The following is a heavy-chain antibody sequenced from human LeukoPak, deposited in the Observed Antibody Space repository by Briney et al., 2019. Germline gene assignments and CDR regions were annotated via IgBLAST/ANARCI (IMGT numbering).Heavy chain of an antibody. V-gene: IGHV3-48*03. J-gene: IGHJ6*03. CDR3: AKRQGRGIAAAEGDTYYYYYMDV. D-gene: IGHD6-13*01. CDR1: GFTFSSYE. Sequence: GGSLRLSCAASGFTFSSYEMNWVRQAPGKGLEWVSYISSSGSTIYYADSVKGRFTISRDNAKNSLYLQMNSLRAGDTAVYYCAKRQGRGIAAAEGDTYYYYYMDVWGKGTTVTISS. CDR2: ISSSGSTI.